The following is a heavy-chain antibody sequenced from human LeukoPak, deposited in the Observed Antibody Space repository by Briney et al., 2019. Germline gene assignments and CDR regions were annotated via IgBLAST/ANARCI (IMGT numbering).Heavy chain of an antibody. CDR3: ARGGSRSWYFDN. Sequence: PGGSLRLSCAAAGLSFSSYDMYWVRQAPGKGLEWVANIKHDGSEKYYVDSVKGRFTISRDNAKNSLYLQMNSLRAEDTAVYYCARGGSRSWYFDNWGQGTLVTVSS. CDR2: IKHDGSEK. CDR1: GLSFSSYD. J-gene: IGHJ4*02. V-gene: IGHV3-7*01. D-gene: IGHD6-13*01.